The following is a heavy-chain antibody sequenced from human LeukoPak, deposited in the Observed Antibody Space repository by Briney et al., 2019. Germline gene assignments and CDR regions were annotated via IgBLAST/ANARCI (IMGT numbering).Heavy chain of an antibody. CDR1: GYTFTSYG. J-gene: IGHJ4*02. V-gene: IGHV1-18*01. Sequence: GAPVKVSCKASGYTFTSYGISWVRQAPGQGLEWMGWISAYNGNTNYAQKFQGRVTMTRDTSISTAYMELSRLRSDDTAVYYCARDSSSWHQRATEPAYWGQGTLVTVSS. CDR2: ISAYNGNT. CDR3: ARDSSSWHQRATEPAY. D-gene: IGHD6-13*01.